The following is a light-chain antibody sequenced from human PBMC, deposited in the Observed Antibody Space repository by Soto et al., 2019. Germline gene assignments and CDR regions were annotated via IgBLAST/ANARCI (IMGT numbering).Light chain of an antibody. J-gene: IGLJ1*01. Sequence: QSALTQPASVSGSPGQSITISCTGTSSDIGGYDYVSWYQQHPGKAPKLIIYDVSNRPSGVSNRFSGSKSGNTASLTISGLQAEDEADYYCSSHAGNNNYVFGTGTKLTVL. V-gene: IGLV2-14*03. CDR1: SSDIGGYDY. CDR2: DVS. CDR3: SSHAGNNNYV.